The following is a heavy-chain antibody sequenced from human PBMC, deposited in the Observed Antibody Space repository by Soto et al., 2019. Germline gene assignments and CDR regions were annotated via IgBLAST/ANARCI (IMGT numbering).Heavy chain of an antibody. J-gene: IGHJ6*02. CDR3: ARDRGYPNGYYYYGMDV. CDR1: GFTFSSYA. CDR2: ISYDGSNK. Sequence: QVQLEESGGGVVQPGRSLRLSCAASGFTFSSYAMHWVRQAPGKGLEWVAVISYDGSNKYYADSVKGRFTISRDNSKNTLYLQMNSLRAEDTAVYYCARDRGYPNGYYYYGMDVWGQGTTVTVSS. V-gene: IGHV3-30-3*01. D-gene: IGHD6-25*01.